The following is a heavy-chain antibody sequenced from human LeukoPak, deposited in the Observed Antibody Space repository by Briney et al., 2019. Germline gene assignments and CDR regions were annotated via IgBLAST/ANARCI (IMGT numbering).Heavy chain of an antibody. CDR1: GYTFTGYY. Sequence: ASVKVSCKASGYTFTGYYMHWVRQAPGQGLEWMGWINPNSGGTNYAQKFQGRVTMTTDTSTSTAYMELRSLRSDDTAVYYCARDARLYGSGSYSYYFDYWGQGTLVTVSS. J-gene: IGHJ4*02. D-gene: IGHD3-10*01. V-gene: IGHV1-2*02. CDR2: INPNSGGT. CDR3: ARDARLYGSGSYSYYFDY.